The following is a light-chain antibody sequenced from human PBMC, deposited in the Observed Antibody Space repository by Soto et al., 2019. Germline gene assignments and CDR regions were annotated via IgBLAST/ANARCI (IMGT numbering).Light chain of an antibody. CDR3: QQYDYLPP. CDR2: DAS. V-gene: IGKV1-33*01. CDR1: QTISSW. J-gene: IGKJ5*01. Sequence: DIQMTQSPSTLSGSVGDRVTITCRASQTISSWLAWYQQKPGKAPKLLIYDASNSESGVPSRFSGSGSGTDFTFTISSLQPEDIATYFCQQYDYLPPFGQGTRLEIK.